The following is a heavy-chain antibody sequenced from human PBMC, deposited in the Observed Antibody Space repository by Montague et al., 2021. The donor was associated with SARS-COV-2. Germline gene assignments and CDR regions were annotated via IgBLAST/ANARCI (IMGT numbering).Heavy chain of an antibody. J-gene: IGHJ4*02. CDR3: AKGFSGTRNGFDI. D-gene: IGHD1-1*01. Sequence: SLRLSCAASGFIFTNYCMNWVRRAPGKGLEWVASISEFGGGTYYLDSVKGRFTISRATSNNSLYLQMNGLRAEDTAMYYCAKGFSGTRNGFDIWGQGTLVTVSS. CDR1: GFIFTNYC. V-gene: IGHV3-7*03. CDR2: ISEFGGGT.